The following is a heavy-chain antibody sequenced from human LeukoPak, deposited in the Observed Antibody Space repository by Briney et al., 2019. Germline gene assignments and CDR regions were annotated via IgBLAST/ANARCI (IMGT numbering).Heavy chain of an antibody. J-gene: IGHJ4*02. D-gene: IGHD6-13*01. CDR2: INHSGST. CDR1: GGSFSGYY. Sequence: PSETLSLTCAVYGGSFSGYYWSWIRQPPGKGLEWIGEINHSGSTNYNPSLKSRVTISVDTSKNQFSLKLSSVTAVDTAVYYCARAVYSSSWYGSDYWGQGTLVTVSS. CDR3: ARAVYSSSWYGSDY. V-gene: IGHV4-34*01.